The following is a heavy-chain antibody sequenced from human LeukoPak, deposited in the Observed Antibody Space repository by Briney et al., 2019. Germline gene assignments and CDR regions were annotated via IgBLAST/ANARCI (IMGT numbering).Heavy chain of an antibody. CDR3: ARAPGGIAVATGDY. D-gene: IGHD6-19*01. CDR1: GGSFSGYY. J-gene: IGHJ4*02. Sequence: SETLSLTCAVYGGSFSGYYWSWIRQPPGKGLEWIGEINHSGSTNYNPSLKSRVTISVDTSKNQFSLKLSSVTAADTAVYYCARAPGGIAVATGDYWGQGTLVTVSS. V-gene: IGHV4-34*01. CDR2: INHSGST.